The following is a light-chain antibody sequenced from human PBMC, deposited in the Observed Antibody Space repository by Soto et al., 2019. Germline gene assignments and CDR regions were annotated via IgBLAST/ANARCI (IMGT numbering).Light chain of an antibody. CDR2: DVS. CDR3: CSYVGSYTFV. J-gene: IGLJ1*01. V-gene: IGLV2-11*01. CDR1: SSDVGGYSY. Sequence: QSALTQPRSVSGSPGQSVTISCTGTSSDVGGYSYVSWYQQHPGKAPKVMIYDVSKRPSGVPDRFSGSKSGNTASLTISGLQADDEADYYRCSYVGSYTFVLGSGTKLTVL.